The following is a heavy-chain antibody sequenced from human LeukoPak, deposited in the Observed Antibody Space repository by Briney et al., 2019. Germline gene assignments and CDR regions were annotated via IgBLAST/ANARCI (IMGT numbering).Heavy chain of an antibody. J-gene: IGHJ5*02. D-gene: IGHD3-3*01. V-gene: IGHV3-74*01. CDR2: INSDGSTT. CDR3: AKDLDFWSGYYWNWFDP. CDR1: GYTFSTYW. Sequence: PGGSLRLSCAASGYTFSTYWMHWVRQAPGKGLVWVSRINSDGSTTSYADSVKGRFTISRDNAKNTLYLHMNSLRAEDAAVYYCAKDLDFWSGYYWNWFDPWGQGTLVTVSS.